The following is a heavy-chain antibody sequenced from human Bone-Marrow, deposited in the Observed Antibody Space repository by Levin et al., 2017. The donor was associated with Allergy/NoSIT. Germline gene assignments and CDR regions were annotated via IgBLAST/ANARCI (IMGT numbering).Heavy chain of an antibody. J-gene: IGHJ4*02. CDR1: GFTFSSYW. CDR3: ARDRRDGYNVFDS. V-gene: IGHV3-7*01. CDR2: IKQDESEI. D-gene: IGHD5-24*01. Sequence: GESLKISCAASGFTFSSYWLSWVRQAPGKGLEWVANIKQDESEIYYADSVKGRFAISRDNAKNSLYLQMDNLRAEDTAVYYCARDRRDGYNVFDSWGQGTLVTVSS.